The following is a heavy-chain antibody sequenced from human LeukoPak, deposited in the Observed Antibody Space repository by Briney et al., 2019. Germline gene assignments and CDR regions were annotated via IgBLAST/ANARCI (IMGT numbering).Heavy chain of an antibody. CDR1: GYSFTTYW. J-gene: IGHJ4*02. Sequence: GESLKISCKGSGYSFTTYWIAWVRQMPGKGPEWMGIIYPGNSDTRYSPSFQGQVTISADKSITTAYLEWSSLKASDTAMYYCARHPGLSSGYLDYWGQGTLLTASS. V-gene: IGHV5-51*01. CDR2: IYPGNSDT. CDR3: ARHPGLSSGYLDY. D-gene: IGHD3-3*01.